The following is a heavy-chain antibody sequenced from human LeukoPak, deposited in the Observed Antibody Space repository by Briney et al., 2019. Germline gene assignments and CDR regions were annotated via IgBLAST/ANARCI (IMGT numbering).Heavy chain of an antibody. CDR3: AKAPVTTCSGAYCYPFDY. CDR2: ISVSGNT. V-gene: IGHV3-23*01. CDR1: GFTLSSYA. Sequence: GGPLRLSCAASGFTLSSYAMSWVRQGPGKGLEWVSAISVSGNTYHADSVKGRFTISRDSYKNTLYLQMNSLRAEDAAVYYCAKAPVTTCSGAYCYPFDYWGQGTLVTVSS. J-gene: IGHJ4*02. D-gene: IGHD2-15*01.